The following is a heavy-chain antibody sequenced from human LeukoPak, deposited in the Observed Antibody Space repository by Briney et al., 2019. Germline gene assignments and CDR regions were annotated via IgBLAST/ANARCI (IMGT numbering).Heavy chain of an antibody. J-gene: IGHJ4*02. V-gene: IGHV3-30*02. CDR3: AKDPRGYSYGPPFIDY. CDR2: LRYDGSNK. Sequence: GGSLRLSCAASGFTFSSYGIHWVRQAPGKGLEWVAFLRYDGSNKYYADSVKGRFTISRDNSKNTLYLQMNSLRAEDTAVYYCAKDPRGYSYGPPFIDYWGQGTLVTVSS. D-gene: IGHD5-18*01. CDR1: GFTFSSYG.